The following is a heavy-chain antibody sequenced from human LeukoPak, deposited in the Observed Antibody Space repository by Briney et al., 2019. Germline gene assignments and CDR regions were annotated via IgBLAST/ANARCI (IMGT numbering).Heavy chain of an antibody. V-gene: IGHV1-8*01. Sequence: ASVKVSCKATGYTFTSYDVNWVRQATGQGLEWMGWMNPNSGNTGLAQKFQGRVTLTRDTSLSTAYMELSNLRSDDTAVYYCARDEVVAAPNYFGMVVWGQGTTVSVSS. CDR2: MNPNSGNT. D-gene: IGHD2-15*01. CDR3: ARDEVVAAPNYFGMVV. CDR1: GYTFTSYD. J-gene: IGHJ6*02.